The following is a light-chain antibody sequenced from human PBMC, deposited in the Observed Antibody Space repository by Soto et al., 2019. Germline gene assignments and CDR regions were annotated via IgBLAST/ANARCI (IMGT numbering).Light chain of an antibody. Sequence: QSALTQPPSASGSPGQSVTISCTGTSSDIGYYNFVSWYQQHPGKAPKLIIYEVNTRPSGVPDRFSGSKSGSTASLTVSGLQAEDEADYYCSSYAGGNNLLFGGGTQLTVL. J-gene: IGLJ2*01. V-gene: IGLV2-8*01. CDR1: SSDIGYYNF. CDR2: EVN. CDR3: SSYAGGNNLL.